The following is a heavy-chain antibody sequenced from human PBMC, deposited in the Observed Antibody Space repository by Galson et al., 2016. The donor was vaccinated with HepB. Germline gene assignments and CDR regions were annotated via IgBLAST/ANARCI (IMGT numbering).Heavy chain of an antibody. CDR1: SISSYY. CDR2: IYYSGST. J-gene: IGHJ4*02. D-gene: IGHD6-6*01. V-gene: IGHV4-59*01. Sequence: SISSYYWTWIRQPPGKGLEWIGDIYYSGSTTYNPSLKSRATILIDTSKNHFSLRLRSVTAADAAVYYCARVGEGSSLDYWGQGTLVTVSS. CDR3: ARVGEGSSLDY.